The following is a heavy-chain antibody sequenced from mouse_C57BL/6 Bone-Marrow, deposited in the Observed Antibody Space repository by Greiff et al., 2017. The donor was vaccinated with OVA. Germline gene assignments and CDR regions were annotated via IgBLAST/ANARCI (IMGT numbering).Heavy chain of an antibody. J-gene: IGHJ4*01. CDR1: GYTFTDYY. CDR3: AREDYGSSLYAMDY. D-gene: IGHD1-1*01. V-gene: IGHV1-19*01. CDR2: INPYNGGT. Sequence: EVQLQQSGPVLVKPGASVKMSCKASGYTFTDYYMNWVKQSHGKSLEWIGVINPYNGGTSYNQKFKGKATLTVDKSSSTAYMELNSLTSEYSAVYYCAREDYGSSLYAMDYWGQGTSVTVSS.